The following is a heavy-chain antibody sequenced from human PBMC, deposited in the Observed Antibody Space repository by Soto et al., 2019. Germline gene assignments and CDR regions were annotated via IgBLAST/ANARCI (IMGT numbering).Heavy chain of an antibody. V-gene: IGHV3-23*01. CDR3: AKKDGTDGYYDVFDI. J-gene: IGHJ3*02. CDR1: GFTFSNYA. Sequence: GGSLRLSCTASGFTFSNYAMSWVRQAPGKGLEWVSSISGGGGSTYYADSVKGRFTIFRDSSKNTLYLQVSSLRAEDTALYYCAKKDGTDGYYDVFDIWGRGTMVTVSS. CDR2: ISGGGGST. D-gene: IGHD3-22*01.